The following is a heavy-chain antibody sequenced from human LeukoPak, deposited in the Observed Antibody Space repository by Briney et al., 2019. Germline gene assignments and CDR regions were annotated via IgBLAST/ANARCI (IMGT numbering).Heavy chain of an antibody. J-gene: IGHJ4*02. CDR2: IYYSGST. V-gene: IGHV4-59*01. CDR1: GDSITGYY. CDR3: ARVESVVTTTRMGFDS. Sequence: SETLSLTCNVSGDSITGYYWSWIRQPPGKGLEWIGYIYYSGSTNYNPSLRSRVTISVDTSNNQFSLRLTSMTAADTAIYYCARVESVVTTTRMGFDSWGQGTLVTVS. D-gene: IGHD2-21*02.